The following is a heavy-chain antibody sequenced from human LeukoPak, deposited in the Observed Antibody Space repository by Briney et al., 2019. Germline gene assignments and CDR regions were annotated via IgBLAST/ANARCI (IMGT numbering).Heavy chain of an antibody. CDR3: TRDLMDYDVSTGLHHYYMDV. Sequence: GGSLRLSCAASGFTFSSYWMSWVRQAPGKGLEWVANIKQDGSEKYYVDSVKGRLTISRDNAKNSLYLQMNSLRAEDTAVYYCTRDLMDYDVSTGLHHYYMDVWGQGTTVTVSS. D-gene: IGHD3-9*01. V-gene: IGHV3-7*01. CDR1: GFTFSSYW. J-gene: IGHJ6*02. CDR2: IKQDGSEK.